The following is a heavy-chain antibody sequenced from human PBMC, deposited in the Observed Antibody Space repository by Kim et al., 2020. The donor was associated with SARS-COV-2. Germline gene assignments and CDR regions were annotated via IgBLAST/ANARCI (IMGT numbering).Heavy chain of an antibody. CDR3: AKDRDCRDSGYDAFDY. Sequence: GGSLRLSCAASGFTFGICSMSWVRQAPGKGLQWVSTISGTGGHTWFTDSVKGRFTISRDNSKNTVSLQMSNLRVEDTAIYYCAKDRDCRDSGYDAFDYWGRGALVTVSS. V-gene: IGHV3-23*01. CDR1: GFTFGICS. D-gene: IGHD5-12*01. CDR2: ISGTGGHT. J-gene: IGHJ4*02.